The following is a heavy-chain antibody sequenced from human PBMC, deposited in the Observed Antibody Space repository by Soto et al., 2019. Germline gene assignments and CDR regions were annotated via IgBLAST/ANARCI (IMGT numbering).Heavy chain of an antibody. Sequence: GGSLRLSCAASGFTFDDYAMHWVRQAPGKGLEWVSGISWNSGSIGYADSVKGRFTISRDNAKNSLYLQMNSLRAEDTALYYCAKDTDNCSSTSCYEGGAFDIWGQGTMVTVSS. CDR2: ISWNSGSI. CDR3: AKDTDNCSSTSCYEGGAFDI. V-gene: IGHV3-9*01. CDR1: GFTFDDYA. J-gene: IGHJ3*02. D-gene: IGHD2-2*01.